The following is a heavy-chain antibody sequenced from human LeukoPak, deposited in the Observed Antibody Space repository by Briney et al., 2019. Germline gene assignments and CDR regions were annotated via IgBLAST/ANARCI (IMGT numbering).Heavy chain of an antibody. CDR1: GGTFSSYA. J-gene: IGHJ4*02. Sequence: SVKVSCKASGGTFSSYAISWVRQAPGQGLEWMGGIIPIFGTANYAQTFQGRVTITADESTSTAYMELSSLRSEDTAVYYCARDSTMFRGVHDYWGQGTLVTVSS. V-gene: IGHV1-69*01. D-gene: IGHD3-10*01. CDR2: IIPIFGTA. CDR3: ARDSTMFRGVHDY.